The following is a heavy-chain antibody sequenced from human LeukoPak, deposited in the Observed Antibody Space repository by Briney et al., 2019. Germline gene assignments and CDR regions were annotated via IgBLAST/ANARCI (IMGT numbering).Heavy chain of an antibody. CDR2: IDGSGSS. D-gene: IGHD2-15*01. V-gene: IGHV4-38-2*02. J-gene: IGHJ5*02. Sequence: SGTLSLTCTVSGYSISSGYLWGWIRQPPGKGLEWIGSIDGSGSSYYNPSLKSRVTISVDTSRNQFSLKMTSVTAADTAVYYCARVPHNRSGDRCYSRWFDPWGQGTLVIVSS. CDR3: ARVPHNRSGDRCYSRWFDP. CDR1: GYSISSGYL.